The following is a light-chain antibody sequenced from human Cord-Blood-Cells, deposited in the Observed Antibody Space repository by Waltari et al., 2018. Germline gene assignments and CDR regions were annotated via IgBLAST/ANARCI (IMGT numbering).Light chain of an antibody. CDR2: AAS. CDR3: QQSYSTPIT. V-gene: IGKV1-39*01. J-gene: IGKJ5*01. CDR1: QSISSY. Sequence: DIQMTQSPSSLSASVGDRVTITCRASQSISSYLNLYQQKPGKAPKLLIYAASSLQSVVPSRFSGSGSGTDFTLTISSLQPEDFATYYCQQSYSTPITFGQGTRLEIK.